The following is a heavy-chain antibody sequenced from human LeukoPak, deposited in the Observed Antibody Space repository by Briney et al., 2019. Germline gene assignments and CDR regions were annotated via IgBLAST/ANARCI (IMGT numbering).Heavy chain of an antibody. V-gene: IGHV3-33*06. D-gene: IGHD6-13*01. CDR2: IWYDGSNK. CDR3: AKDLGSADEI. CDR1: RFTLRRYW. Sequence: GGGPRVSCAASRFTLRRYWMSWVRQAPGKGGGGVAVIWYDGSNKYYADSVKGRFTISRDNSKNTLYLQMNSLRAEDTAVYYCAKDLGSADEIWGQGTMVTVSS. J-gene: IGHJ3*02.